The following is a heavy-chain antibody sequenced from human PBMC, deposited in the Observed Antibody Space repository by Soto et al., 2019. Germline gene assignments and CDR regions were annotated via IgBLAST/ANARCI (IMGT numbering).Heavy chain of an antibody. J-gene: IGHJ6*02. Sequence: GXSVEVSCKASGYTFTSYGISWVRQAPGQGLEWMGWISAYNGNTNYAQKLQGRVTMTTDTSTSTAYMELRSLRSDDTAVYYCARAVYYYGSGSSQLYYYYGMDVWGQGTTVTVSS. CDR3: ARAVYYYGSGSSQLYYYYGMDV. CDR1: GYTFTSYG. D-gene: IGHD3-10*01. V-gene: IGHV1-18*04. CDR2: ISAYNGNT.